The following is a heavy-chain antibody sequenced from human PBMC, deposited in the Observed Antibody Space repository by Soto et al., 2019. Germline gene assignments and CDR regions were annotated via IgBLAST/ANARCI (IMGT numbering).Heavy chain of an antibody. CDR3: ARDLSWGSNWYYYMDV. CDR2: ISSSSSVI. D-gene: IGHD7-27*01. J-gene: IGHJ6*03. V-gene: IGHV3-48*01. Sequence: EVQLVESGGGLVQPGGSLRLSCATSGFILSDCAMNWVRQAPGKGLEWVSYISSSSSVIDYANSVKGRFTVSRKNARNSLYLQMNSLRAEDTAVYYCARDLSWGSNWYYYMDVWGKGTTVTVSS. CDR1: GFILSDCA.